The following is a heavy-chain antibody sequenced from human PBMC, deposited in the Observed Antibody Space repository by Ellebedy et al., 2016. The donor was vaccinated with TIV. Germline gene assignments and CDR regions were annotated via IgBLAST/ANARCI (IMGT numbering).Heavy chain of an antibody. J-gene: IGHJ4*02. CDR3: ARDLNSRNFGLPGYFDY. CDR2: ISWDGSST. D-gene: IGHD3/OR15-3a*01. V-gene: IGHV3-43*01. Sequence: GESLKISCEASGFTLDDYTMHWVRQVPGKGLEWVSLISWDGSSTYYGDSVKGRFTISRDNSKNSLYLQMNRLRTEDTALYYCARDLNSRNFGLPGYFDYWGQGTLVTVSS. CDR1: GFTLDDYT.